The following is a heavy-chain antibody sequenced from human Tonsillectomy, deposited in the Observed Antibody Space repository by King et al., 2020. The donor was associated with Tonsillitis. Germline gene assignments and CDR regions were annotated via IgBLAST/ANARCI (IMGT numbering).Heavy chain of an antibody. J-gene: IGHJ4*02. CDR1: GFKFSDYW. V-gene: IGHV3-74*01. Sequence: VQLVESGGGLAQPGGSLRLSCAASGFKFSDYWMHWVRQAPGKGLVWVSRIHSDGTTTTYADSVKGRFTISRDNAKNTLYLQMNRLRAEDTAVYYCASPYYGSGSFAIDFWGQGTLVTVSS. CDR3: ASPYYGSGSFAIDF. CDR2: IHSDGTTT. D-gene: IGHD3-10*01.